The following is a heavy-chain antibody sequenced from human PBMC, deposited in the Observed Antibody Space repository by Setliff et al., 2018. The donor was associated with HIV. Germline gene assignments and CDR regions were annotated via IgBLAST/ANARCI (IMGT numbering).Heavy chain of an antibody. J-gene: IGHJ6*03. Sequence: GGSLRLSCAASGFTFSNQVMTWVRQAPGKGLEWVAFIRYDGSNKYYADSVKGRFTISRDNSKNTLYLQMNSLRAKDAAVYYCAKAFGYCSGGSCPVLMDVWGKGTTVTVSS. V-gene: IGHV3-30*02. D-gene: IGHD2-15*01. CDR2: IRYDGSNK. CDR3: AKAFGYCSGGSCPVLMDV. CDR1: GFTFSNQV.